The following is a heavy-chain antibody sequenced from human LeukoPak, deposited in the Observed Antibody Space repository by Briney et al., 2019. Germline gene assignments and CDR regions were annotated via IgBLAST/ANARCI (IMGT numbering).Heavy chain of an antibody. CDR2: ISGSGGST. D-gene: IGHD3-22*01. CDR1: GFTFSSYA. CDR3: APHPSSGYYAY. J-gene: IGHJ4*02. Sequence: GGSLRLSCAASGFTFSSYAMSWVRQAPGKGLEWVSAISGSGGSTYYADSVKGRFTISRDNSKNTLYLQMNSLRAEDTAVYHCAPHPSSGYYAYWGQGTLVTVSS. V-gene: IGHV3-23*01.